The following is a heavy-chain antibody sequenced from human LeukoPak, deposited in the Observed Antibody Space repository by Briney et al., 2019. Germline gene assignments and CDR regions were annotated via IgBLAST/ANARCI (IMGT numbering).Heavy chain of an antibody. CDR3: ARSLPYGTTWYGRSDF. D-gene: IGHD2-2*01. CDR2: IRQDGDTK. J-gene: IGHJ4*02. V-gene: IGHV3-7*03. Sequence: GGSLRLSCAASGFPFNAYWMTWFRQAPGKGLEWVANIRQDGDTKYYVDSVKGRFTISRDNAMNSLYLQMNSLRAEDTAIYYCARSLPYGTTWYGRSDFWGQGTLVTVSS. CDR1: GFPFNAYW.